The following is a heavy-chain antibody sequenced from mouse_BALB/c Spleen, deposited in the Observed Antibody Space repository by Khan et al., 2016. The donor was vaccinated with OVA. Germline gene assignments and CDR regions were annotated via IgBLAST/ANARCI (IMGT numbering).Heavy chain of an antibody. J-gene: IGHJ4*01. CDR2: ISSFAYSI. CDR1: GFTFSDYG. V-gene: IGHV5-15*02. CDR3: ARSWAMDY. Sequence: EVELVESGGGLVQPGGSRKLSCAASGFTFSDYGLAWVRQAPGKGLEWVALISSFAYSIYYADTVTGRFTISRENDKNTLYLEMSSLRSKDTAMYYCARSWAMDYWGQGTSVTVSS. D-gene: IGHD4-1*01.